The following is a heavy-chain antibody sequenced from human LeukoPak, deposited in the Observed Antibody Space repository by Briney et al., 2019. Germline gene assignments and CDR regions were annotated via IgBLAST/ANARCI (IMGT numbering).Heavy chain of an antibody. J-gene: IGHJ4*02. V-gene: IGHV3-21*01. CDR1: GFTFSGYG. D-gene: IGHD6-19*01. CDR3: ARDSSGWYYFDY. CDR2: ISSSNSYL. Sequence: PGRSLRLSCAASGFTFSGYGMHWVRQAPGKGLEWVSSISSSNSYLYYADSVRGRFTISRDNAKNSLYLQMNSLRAEDTAVYYCARDSSGWYYFDYWGQGILVTVSS.